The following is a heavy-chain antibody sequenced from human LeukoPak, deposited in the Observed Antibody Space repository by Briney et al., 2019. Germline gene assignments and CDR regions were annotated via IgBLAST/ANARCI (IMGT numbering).Heavy chain of an antibody. CDR2: ISSSSSYM. J-gene: IGHJ4*02. D-gene: IGHD3-22*01. CDR3: ARDRPRLYDSGGYYLGYLDY. CDR1: GFTFSNYI. Sequence: GGSLRLSCAASGFTFSNYIMNWVRQAPGKGLEWVSSISSSSSYMYYTDSVKGRFTISRHNSKNTLYLQMNSLRAEDTAVYYCARDRPRLYDSGGYYLGYLDYWGQGTLVTVSS. V-gene: IGHV3-21*04.